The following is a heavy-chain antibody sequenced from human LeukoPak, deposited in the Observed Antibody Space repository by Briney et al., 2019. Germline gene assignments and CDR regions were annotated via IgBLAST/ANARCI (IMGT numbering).Heavy chain of an antibody. CDR3: ARGHNYYDSSGYYPDPYDY. D-gene: IGHD3-22*01. CDR2: INHSGST. V-gene: IGHV4-34*01. J-gene: IGHJ4*02. Sequence: SETLSLTCTVSGGSISSYYWSWIRQPPGKGLEWIGEINHSGSTNYNPSLKSRVTISVDTSKNQFSLKLSSVTAADTAVYYCARGHNYYDSSGYYPDPYDYWGQGTLVTVSS. CDR1: GGSISSYY.